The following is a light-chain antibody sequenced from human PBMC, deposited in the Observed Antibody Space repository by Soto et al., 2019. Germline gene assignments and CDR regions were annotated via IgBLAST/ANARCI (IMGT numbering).Light chain of an antibody. Sequence: DIQMTQSPSSLSASVGDRVTITCRAIQSISSYLNWYQQKPGKAPKLLIYAASSLQSGVPSRFSGSGSGTDFTLKISSLQNEDFATYYCQKSYSTSFTFGPGTKVDIK. CDR1: QSISSY. CDR3: QKSYSTSFT. V-gene: IGKV1-39*01. CDR2: AAS. J-gene: IGKJ3*01.